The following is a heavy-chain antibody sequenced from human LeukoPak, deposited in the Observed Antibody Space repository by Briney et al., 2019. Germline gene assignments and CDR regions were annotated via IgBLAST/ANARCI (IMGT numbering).Heavy chain of an antibody. CDR3: ARVGVAFDI. Sequence: SETLSLTCTVFGDSISTYYWSWIRQPPGKGLEWIGYVYYSGSTNYNPSLKSRVTMSVDTSKSQFSLKLNSVTAADTAVYYCARVGVAFDIWGQGTMVTVSS. J-gene: IGHJ3*02. CDR2: VYYSGST. CDR1: GDSISTYY. V-gene: IGHV4-59*01. D-gene: IGHD2-8*01.